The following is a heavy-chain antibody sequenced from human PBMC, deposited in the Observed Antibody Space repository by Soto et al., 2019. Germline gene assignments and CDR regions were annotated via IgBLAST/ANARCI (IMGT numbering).Heavy chain of an antibody. D-gene: IGHD6-13*01. CDR1: GFTFSSYG. CDR3: ARDSSSWYHYYYGMDV. V-gene: IGHV3-33*01. CDR2: IWYDGSNK. Sequence: QVQLVESGGGVVQPGRSLRLSCAASGFTFSSYGMHWVRQTPGKGLEWVAVIWYDGSNKYYADSVKGRFTISRDNSKNTLYLQMSSLRAEDTAVYYCARDSSSWYHYYYGMDVWGQGTTVTVSS. J-gene: IGHJ6*02.